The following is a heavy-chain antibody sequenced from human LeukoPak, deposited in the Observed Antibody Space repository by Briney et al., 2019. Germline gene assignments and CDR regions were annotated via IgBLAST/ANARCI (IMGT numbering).Heavy chain of an antibody. CDR1: TFTFSSYG. J-gene: IGHJ4*02. CDR2: MQYDGSKR. V-gene: IGHV3-30*02. Sequence: GGSLRLSCAASTFTFSSYGMHWVREAPGKGLEWVAFMQYDGSKRYYADSVKGRFTISRDNSKNTLYLQMNSLRPEDTALYYCANTMYGSAWSPFDYWGRGTLVTVSS. D-gene: IGHD6-19*01. CDR3: ANTMYGSAWSPFDY.